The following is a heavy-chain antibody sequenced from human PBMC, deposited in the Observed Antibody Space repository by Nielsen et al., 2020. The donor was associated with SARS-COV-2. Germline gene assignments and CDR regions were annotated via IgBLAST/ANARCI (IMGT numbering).Heavy chain of an antibody. CDR3: AREIVVVITNWFDP. J-gene: IGHJ5*02. CDR1: GGSFSGYY. D-gene: IGHD2-21*01. CDR2: INHSGST. V-gene: IGHV4-34*01. Sequence: GSLRLSCAVYGGSFSGYYWSWIRQPPGKGLEWIGEINHSGSTNYNPSLKSRVTISVDTSKNQFSLKLSSVTAADTAVYYCAREIVVVITNWFDPWGQGTLVTVSS.